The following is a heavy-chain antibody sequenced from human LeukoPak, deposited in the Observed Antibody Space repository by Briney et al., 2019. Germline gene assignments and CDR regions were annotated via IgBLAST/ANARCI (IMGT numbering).Heavy chain of an antibody. CDR1: GFTFSSYS. Sequence: GGSLRLSCAASGFTFSSYSMNWVRQAPGKGLEWVSYISSTSSTIYYADSVKGRFTISRDNAKNSLYLQMNSLRAEDTAVYYCARDQTYYYGMDVWGRGTTVTVSS. J-gene: IGHJ6*02. CDR2: ISSTSSTI. V-gene: IGHV3-48*04. CDR3: ARDQTYYYGMDV.